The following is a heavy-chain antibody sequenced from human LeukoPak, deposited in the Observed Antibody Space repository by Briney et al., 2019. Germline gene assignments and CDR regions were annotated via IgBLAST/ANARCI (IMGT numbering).Heavy chain of an antibody. CDR1: GGSFSNYY. CDR3: ARGGWEIPEGYFDR. V-gene: IGHV4-34*01. D-gene: IGHD1-26*01. CDR2: INHSGSI. J-gene: IGHJ4*02. Sequence: SETLSLTCAVYGGSFSNYYWSWIRQPPGKGPEWIGEINHSGSINYNPSLKSRVTISIDTSKNQFSLKLSSVTAADTAVYYCARGGWEIPEGYFDRWGQGTLVTVSS.